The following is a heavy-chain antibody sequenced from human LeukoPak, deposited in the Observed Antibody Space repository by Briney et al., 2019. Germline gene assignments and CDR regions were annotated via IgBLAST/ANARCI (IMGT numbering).Heavy chain of an antibody. V-gene: IGHV4-39*01. J-gene: IGHJ1*01. D-gene: IGHD3-22*01. CDR3: ARRRYYDSSGYLE. Sequence: SETLSLTCTIFGDSVSRSDSYWDGIRQPPGRGLEWIGTIYYSGRTYYSPSLKSRVTLSVDMSNNQFSLTLSSVTAADTALYFCARRRYYDSSGYLEWGQGTLVTVSS. CDR1: GDSVSRSDSY. CDR2: IYYSGRT.